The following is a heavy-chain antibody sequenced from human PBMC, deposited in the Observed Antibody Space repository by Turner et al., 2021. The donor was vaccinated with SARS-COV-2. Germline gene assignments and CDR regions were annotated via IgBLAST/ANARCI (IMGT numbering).Heavy chain of an antibody. Sequence: QLHLQESGPGLVKPSETLSLTCTVPVGSISSSTYYWGWIRQPPGKGLEWIGNIYYSGSTYYNPSLKSRVTISVDTSKNQFSLKLSSVTAADTAVYYCARLMDTAMDYYGMDVWGQGTTVTVSS. CDR1: VGSISSSTYY. D-gene: IGHD5-18*01. CDR2: IYYSGST. V-gene: IGHV4-39*01. J-gene: IGHJ6*02. CDR3: ARLMDTAMDYYGMDV.